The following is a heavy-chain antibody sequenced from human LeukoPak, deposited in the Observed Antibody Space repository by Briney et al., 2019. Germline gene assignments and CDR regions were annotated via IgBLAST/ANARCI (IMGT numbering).Heavy chain of an antibody. Sequence: GESLKISCKGSGYSFSNYWIGWVRQMPGKGLEWMGIIYPGEYDIRYSPSFQGRVTISADKSISTAYLQWSSLKASDTAMYYCARQRWFGETDAFDIWGQGTMVTVSS. V-gene: IGHV5-51*01. D-gene: IGHD3-10*01. CDR2: IYPGEYDI. CDR3: ARQRWFGETDAFDI. J-gene: IGHJ3*02. CDR1: GYSFSNYW.